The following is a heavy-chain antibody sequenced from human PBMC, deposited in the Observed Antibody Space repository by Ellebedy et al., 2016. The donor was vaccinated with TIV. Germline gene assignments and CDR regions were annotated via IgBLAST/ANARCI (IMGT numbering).Heavy chain of an antibody. D-gene: IGHD2-15*01. CDR3: AREDCSGGSCLDDAFDI. J-gene: IGHJ3*02. V-gene: IGHV4-4*07. Sequence: MPGGSLRLSCTVSGGSISSYYWSRIRQPAGKGLEWIGRIYTSGTTIHNPSLKSRVTISVDTSKNQFSLKLSSVTAADTAVYYCAREDCSGGSCLDDAFDIWGQGTMVTVSS. CDR1: GGSISSYY. CDR2: IYTSGTT.